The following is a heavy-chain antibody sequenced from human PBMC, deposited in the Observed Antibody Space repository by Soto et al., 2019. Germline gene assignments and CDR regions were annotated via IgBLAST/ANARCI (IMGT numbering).Heavy chain of an antibody. Sequence: QVQLVQSGAEVKKPGSSVKVSCKASGGTFGTSGISWVRQAPGQGLEWMGGIIPIFGTTNYAQKFQGRVTITADEATTTAYMELRSLRSEDTAVYYCAREDPTLFFDYWGQGTLVTVSS. CDR3: AREDPTLFFDY. D-gene: IGHD1-1*01. CDR2: IIPIFGTT. CDR1: GGTFGTSG. V-gene: IGHV1-69*01. J-gene: IGHJ4*02.